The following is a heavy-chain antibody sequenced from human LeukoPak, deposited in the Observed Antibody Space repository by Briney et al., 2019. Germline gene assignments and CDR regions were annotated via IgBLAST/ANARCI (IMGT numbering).Heavy chain of an antibody. J-gene: IGHJ3*02. CDR1: GYTFTGYY. CDR2: INPNSGGT. Sequence: ASVKVSCKASGYTFTGYYMHWVRQAPGQGLEWMGWINPNSGGTSYAQKFQGRVTITADKSTSTAYMELSSLRSEDTAVYYCALYYYDSSGYYSRGAFDIWGQGTMVTVSS. V-gene: IGHV1-2*02. CDR3: ALYYYDSSGYYSRGAFDI. D-gene: IGHD3-22*01.